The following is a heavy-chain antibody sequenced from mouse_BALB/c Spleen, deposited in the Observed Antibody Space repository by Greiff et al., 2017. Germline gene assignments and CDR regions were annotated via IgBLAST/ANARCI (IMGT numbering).Heavy chain of an antibody. CDR1: GYAFTNYL. J-gene: IGHJ2*01. V-gene: IGHV1-54*01. CDR3: ARVPPYGGFDY. D-gene: IGHD1-1*02. CDR2: INPGSGGT. Sequence: QVHVKQSGAELVRPGTSVKVSCKASGYAFTNYLIEWVKQRPGQGLEWIGVINPGSGGTNYNEKFKGKATLTADKSSSTAYMQLSSLTSDDSAVYFCARVPPYGGFDYWGQGTTLTVSS.